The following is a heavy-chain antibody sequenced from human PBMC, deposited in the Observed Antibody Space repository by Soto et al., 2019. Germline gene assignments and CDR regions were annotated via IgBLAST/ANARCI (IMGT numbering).Heavy chain of an antibody. CDR1: GYSFTSYW. Sequence: GESLKISCQGAGYSFTSYWISWVRQMPGKGLEWMGRIDPSDSYTNYSPSFQGHVTISADKSISTAYLQWSSLKASDTAMYYCARLNCSGGSCSYYYYYGMDVWGQGATVTVSS. CDR2: IDPSDSYT. V-gene: IGHV5-10-1*01. CDR3: ARLNCSGGSCSYYYYYGMDV. D-gene: IGHD2-15*01. J-gene: IGHJ6*02.